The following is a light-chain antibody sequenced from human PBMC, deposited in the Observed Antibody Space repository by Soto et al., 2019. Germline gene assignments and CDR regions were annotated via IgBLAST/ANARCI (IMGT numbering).Light chain of an antibody. Sequence: EIVLTQSPLSLPVTPGEQPSISCSFSQNLLHSNGYNYLNWYLQKAGQFPQLLIYLGSNRASGVPDRFSGSGSGTDFTLTINRVEAEDVGLYFCAQGLATPFTFVGGSKVDIK. CDR1: QNLLHSNGYNY. J-gene: IGKJ4*01. CDR3: AQGLATPFT. CDR2: LGS. V-gene: IGKV2-28*01.